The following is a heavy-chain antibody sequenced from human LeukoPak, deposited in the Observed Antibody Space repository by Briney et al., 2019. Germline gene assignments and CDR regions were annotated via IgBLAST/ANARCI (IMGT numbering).Heavy chain of an antibody. V-gene: IGHV3-15*01. CDR2: IKSKTDGGTT. J-gene: IGHJ4*02. Sequence: GGSLRLSCAASGFTFSNVWMSWVRQAPGKGLEWVGRIKSKTDGGTTDYAAPVKGRFTISRDDSKNTLYLQMNSLKTEDTAVYYCTTGPDSGWCAISVIYFDYWGQGTLVTVSS. D-gene: IGHD6-19*01. CDR3: TTGPDSGWCAISVIYFDY. CDR1: GFTFSNVW.